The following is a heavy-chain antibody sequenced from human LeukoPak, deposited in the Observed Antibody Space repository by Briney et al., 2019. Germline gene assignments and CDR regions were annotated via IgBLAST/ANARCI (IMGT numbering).Heavy chain of an antibody. D-gene: IGHD5-12*01. CDR1: GFTFSNYW. Sequence: SGGSLRLSCAASGFTFSNYWIHWVRQAPGKGLVWVSRINTDGSITSYADSVKGRFTISRDNAKNTLYLQMNSLRAEDTAVYYCATIGYSSEPWGQGTLVTVSS. V-gene: IGHV3-74*01. J-gene: IGHJ5*02. CDR3: ATIGYSSEP. CDR2: INTDGSIT.